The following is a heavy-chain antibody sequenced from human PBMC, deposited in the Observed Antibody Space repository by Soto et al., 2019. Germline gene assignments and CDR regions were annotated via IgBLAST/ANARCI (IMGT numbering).Heavy chain of an antibody. Sequence: PGGSLRLSCAASGFTFSTYGMHWVRQAPGKGLKWVTVIWYDGSNNYYADSVKGRFTIPRDNPKNTLYLQMNSLRSEDTAVYYFARDQYYYDSSGYYPPDYYYGMDVWGQGTTVSVSS. CDR1: GFTFSTYG. CDR3: ARDQYYYDSSGYYPPDYYYGMDV. CDR2: IWYDGSNN. V-gene: IGHV3-33*01. J-gene: IGHJ6*02. D-gene: IGHD3-22*01.